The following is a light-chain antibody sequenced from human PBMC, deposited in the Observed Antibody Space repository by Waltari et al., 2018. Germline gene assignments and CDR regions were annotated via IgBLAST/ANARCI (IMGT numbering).Light chain of an antibody. Sequence: QSVLTQPPSVSAAPGHKVTISCPGTSSNLGDNSVSWYQHFPGTAPKRLIFDNSRRPSGIPARFSGSKSGTSATLGITGLRPEDEADYYCGTWDTSLNVVMFGGGTKVTVL. CDR2: DNS. J-gene: IGLJ3*02. V-gene: IGLV1-51*01. CDR3: GTWDTSLNVVM. CDR1: SSNLGDNS.